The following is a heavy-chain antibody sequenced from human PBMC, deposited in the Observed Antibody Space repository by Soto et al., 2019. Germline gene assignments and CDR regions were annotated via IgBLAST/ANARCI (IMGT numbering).Heavy chain of an antibody. CDR3: ARGVYGGNYYYLDY. J-gene: IGHJ4*02. CDR2: IFYSGGT. V-gene: IGHV4-59*01. D-gene: IGHD4-17*01. CDR1: GGSISPYY. Sequence: QVQLQESGPGLVKASETLSLTCTVSGGSISPYYWSWIRQPPGKGLEWIGYIFYSGGTNYNPSLKSRVTISVDTSKNQFSLQLISVTAADTAVYYCARGVYGGNYYYLDYWGQGTLVTVSS.